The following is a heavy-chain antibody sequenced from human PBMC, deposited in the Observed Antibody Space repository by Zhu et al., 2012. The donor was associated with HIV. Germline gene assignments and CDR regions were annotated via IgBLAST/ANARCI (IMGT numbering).Heavy chain of an antibody. J-gene: IGHJ1*01. CDR2: IYHSGST. V-gene: IGHV4-38-2*02. D-gene: IGHD6-19*01. Sequence: QVQLQESGPGLVKPSETLSLTCAVSGYSISSGYYWGWIRQPPGKGLEWIGSIYHSGSTYYNPSLKSRVTISVDTSKNQFSLKLSSVTAADTAVYYCARDSSGDFQHWGQGTWSPSPQ. CDR1: GYSISSGYY. CDR3: ARDSSGDFQH.